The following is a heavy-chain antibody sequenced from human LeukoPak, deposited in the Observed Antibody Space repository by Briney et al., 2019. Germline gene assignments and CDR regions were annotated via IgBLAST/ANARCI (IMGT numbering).Heavy chain of an antibody. CDR3: AQERGTSGYFDY. V-gene: IGHV3-23*01. CDR1: GFTFSSYW. D-gene: IGHD3-10*01. J-gene: IGHJ4*02. CDR2: ISGSGGST. Sequence: PGGSLRLSCAASGFTFSSYWMHWVRQAPGKGLDWVSAISGSGGSTYYADSVKGRFTISRDNSKNSLYLQMNSLRTEDTALYYCAQERGTSGYFDYWGQGTLVTVSS.